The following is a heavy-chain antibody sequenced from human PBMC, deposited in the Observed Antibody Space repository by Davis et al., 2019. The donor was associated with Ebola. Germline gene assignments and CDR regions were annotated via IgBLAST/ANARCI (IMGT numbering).Heavy chain of an antibody. CDR1: GFTFSSYW. V-gene: IGHV3-74*01. CDR3: ALAVAGTGYFDY. D-gene: IGHD6-19*01. Sequence: GESLKISCAASGFTFSSYWMHWVRQAPGKGLVWVSRINSDGSSTSYADSVKGRFTISRDNAKNTLYLQMNSLRAEDTAVYYCALAVAGTGYFDYWGQGTLVTVSS. J-gene: IGHJ4*02. CDR2: INSDGSST.